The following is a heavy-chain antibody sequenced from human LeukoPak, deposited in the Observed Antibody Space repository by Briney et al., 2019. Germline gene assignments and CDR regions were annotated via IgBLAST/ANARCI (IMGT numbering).Heavy chain of an antibody. Sequence: AGSLRLSCAGSGVTFGGYGMRWFRQTPGKGLEWVAVISYGGSRAFYAECVKGRFTIYRDNSKNTMSVQMDDLRAEDTAVYYCTRYNNDHFDYWGQGPLVTVSS. V-gene: IGHV3-33*01. J-gene: IGHJ4*02. D-gene: IGHD1-14*01. CDR3: TRYNNDHFDY. CDR1: GVTFGGYG. CDR2: ISYGGSRA.